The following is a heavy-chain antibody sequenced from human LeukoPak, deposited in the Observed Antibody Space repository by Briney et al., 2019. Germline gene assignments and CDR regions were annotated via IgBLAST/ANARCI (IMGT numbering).Heavy chain of an antibody. CDR3: ARGPANWDYDFDY. CDR1: GAPFVGRH. J-gene: IGHJ4*02. V-gene: IGHV4-34*01. D-gene: IGHD1-7*01. Sequence: PSETLSLTCAVYGAPFVGRHWSWIRQPPGKGLEWLGEASHTGITNYNPSLKSRVSISVDTSKDQFSLKLASVTAADTAIYYCARGPANWDYDFDYWGQGTLVTVSS. CDR2: ASHTGIT.